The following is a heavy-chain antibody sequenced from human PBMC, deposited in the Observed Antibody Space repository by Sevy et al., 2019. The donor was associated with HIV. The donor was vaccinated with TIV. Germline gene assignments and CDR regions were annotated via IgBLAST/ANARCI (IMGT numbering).Heavy chain of an antibody. CDR1: GYTFTSYG. D-gene: IGHD1-26*01. CDR2: ISAYNGNT. V-gene: IGHV1-18*01. CDR3: ARDRVGATRSDDAFDI. J-gene: IGHJ3*02. Sequence: ASVKVSCKASGYTFTSYGISWVRQAPGQGLEWMGWISAYNGNTNYAQMLQGRVTMTTDTSTSTAYMELRSLRSDDTAVYYCARDRVGATRSDDAFDIWGQGTMVTVSS.